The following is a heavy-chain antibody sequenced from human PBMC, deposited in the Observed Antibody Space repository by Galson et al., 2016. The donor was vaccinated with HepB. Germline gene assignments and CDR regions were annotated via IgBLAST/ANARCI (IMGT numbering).Heavy chain of an antibody. J-gene: IGHJ5*01. CDR2: ISWNTGRI. CDR3: VKDIGRDGSDS. V-gene: IGHV3-9*01. Sequence: CAASGFTFDDYAMHWVRQAPGKGLEWVSGISWNTGRIAYADSVKGRFTISRDNAKNSLYLQMDSLRVEDTALYSCVKDIGRDGSDSWGQGTLVTVSS. CDR1: GFTFDDYA. D-gene: IGHD5-24*01.